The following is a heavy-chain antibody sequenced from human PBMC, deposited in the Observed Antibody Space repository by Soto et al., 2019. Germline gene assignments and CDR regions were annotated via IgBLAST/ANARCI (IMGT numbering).Heavy chain of an antibody. CDR1: GGSISSGGYY. J-gene: IGHJ5*02. CDR2: MFYSGST. D-gene: IGHD3-10*01. Sequence: QVQLQESGPGLVKPSQTLSLTCTVSGGSISSGGYYWSWIRQHPGKGLEWIGYMFYSGSTYYNPSLKSRVTISVATSKNQFSLKLSSVTAADTAVYYCARVSLGYYGSGSYPTWFDPWGQGTLVTVSS. V-gene: IGHV4-31*03. CDR3: ARVSLGYYGSGSYPTWFDP.